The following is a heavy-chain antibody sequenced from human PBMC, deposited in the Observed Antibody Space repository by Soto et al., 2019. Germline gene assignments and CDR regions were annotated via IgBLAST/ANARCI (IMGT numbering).Heavy chain of an antibody. CDR3: ARDRYYYDSSGYPYYYYYGMDV. CDR1: GYTFTGYY. D-gene: IGHD3-22*01. V-gene: IGHV1-2*04. Sequence: ASVKVSCKASGYTFTGYYMHWVRQAPGQGLEWMGWINPNSGGTNYAQKFQGWVTMTRDTSISTAYMELSRLRSDDTAVYYCARDRYYYDSSGYPYYYYYGMDVWGQGTTVTVSS. J-gene: IGHJ6*02. CDR2: INPNSGGT.